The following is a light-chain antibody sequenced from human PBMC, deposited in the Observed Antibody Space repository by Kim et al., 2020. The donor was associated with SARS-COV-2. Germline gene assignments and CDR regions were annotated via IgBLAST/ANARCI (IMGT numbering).Light chain of an antibody. CDR1: QSVSSN. CDR3: QQYNNWPLLT. V-gene: IGKV3-15*01. CDR2: GAS. J-gene: IGKJ4*01. Sequence: SPGERATLSCRASQSVSSNLAWYQQKPGQAPRLLIYGASTRATGIPARFSDSGSGTEFTLTISSLQSEDFAVYYCQQYNNWPLLTFGGGTKVDIK.